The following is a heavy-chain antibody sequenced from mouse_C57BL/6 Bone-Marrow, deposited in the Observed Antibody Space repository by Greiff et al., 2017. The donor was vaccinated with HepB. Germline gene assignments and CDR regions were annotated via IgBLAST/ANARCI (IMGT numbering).Heavy chain of an antibody. CDR2: IYPGSGST. Sequence: QVQLQQPGAELVKPGASVKMSCKASGYTFTSYWITWVKQRPGQGLEWIGDIYPGSGSTNYNEKFKSKATLTVDTSSSTAYMQLSSLTSEDSAVYYCARTLSIYYYGSSPFDYWGQGTTLTVSS. V-gene: IGHV1-55*01. CDR3: ARTLSIYYYGSSPFDY. J-gene: IGHJ2*01. CDR1: GYTFTSYW. D-gene: IGHD1-1*01.